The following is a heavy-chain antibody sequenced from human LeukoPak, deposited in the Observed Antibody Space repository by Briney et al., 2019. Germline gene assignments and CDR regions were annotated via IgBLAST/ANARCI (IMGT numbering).Heavy chain of an antibody. CDR3: ARSPRDASWNYFFDY. J-gene: IGHJ4*02. CDR2: VYHSGTT. V-gene: IGHV4-38-2*01. D-gene: IGHD1-7*01. CDR1: GHSISSGYS. Sequence: PSETLSLTCVVSGHSISSGYSWGWIRQPPGKGLEWIGNVYHSGTTYSNPSLRSRVSISVDTSKNQFSLKLSSMTAADMAVYYCARSPRDASWNYFFDYWGQGTLVTVSS.